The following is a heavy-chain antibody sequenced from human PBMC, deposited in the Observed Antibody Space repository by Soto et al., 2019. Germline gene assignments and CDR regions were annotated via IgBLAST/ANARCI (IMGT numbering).Heavy chain of an antibody. CDR2: IYYSGST. CDR1: SGSISSGDYY. V-gene: IGHV4-30-4*01. J-gene: IGHJ6*02. Sequence: LSLTCTVSSGSISSGDYYWSWIRQPPGKGLEWIGYIYYSGSTYYNPSLKSRVTISVDTSKNQFSLKLSSVTAADTAVYYCAREDYGDYQYGMDVWGQGTTFTVSS. D-gene: IGHD4-17*01. CDR3: AREDYGDYQYGMDV.